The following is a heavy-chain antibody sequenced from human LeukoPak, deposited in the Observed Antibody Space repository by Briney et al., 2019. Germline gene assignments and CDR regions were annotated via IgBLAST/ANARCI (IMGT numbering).Heavy chain of an antibody. J-gene: IGHJ6*04. V-gene: IGHV4-34*01. CDR1: GGSFSGYY. Sequence: SETLSLTCAVYGGSFSGYYWSWIRQPPGKGLEWIGEINHSGSTNYNPSLKSRVTISVDTSKNQFSLKLSSVTAADTAVYYCARDKYYDILTGYPGYYYGMDVWGKGTTVTVSS. D-gene: IGHD3-9*01. CDR3: ARDKYYDILTGYPGYYYGMDV. CDR2: INHSGST.